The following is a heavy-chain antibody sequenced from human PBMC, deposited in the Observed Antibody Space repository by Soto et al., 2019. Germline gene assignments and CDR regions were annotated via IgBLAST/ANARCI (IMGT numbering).Heavy chain of an antibody. CDR3: ARDSLMITFGGVIVRDDYYYGMDV. Sequence: QVQLVQSGAEVKKPGSSVKVSCKASGGTFSSYAISWVRQAPGQGLEWMGGIIPIFGTANYAQKFQGRVTITADESTSTAYRELSSLRSEDTAVYYCARDSLMITFGGVIVRDDYYYGMDVWGQGTTVTVSS. CDR1: GGTFSSYA. V-gene: IGHV1-69*01. D-gene: IGHD3-16*02. CDR2: IIPIFGTA. J-gene: IGHJ6*02.